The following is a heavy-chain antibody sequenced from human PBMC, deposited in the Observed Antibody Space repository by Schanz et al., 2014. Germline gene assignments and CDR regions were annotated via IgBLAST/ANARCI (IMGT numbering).Heavy chain of an antibody. CDR1: GFIFGSSV. Sequence: EVQLVQSGGGLVQPGGSLRLSCAASGFIFGSSVMAWVRQAPGKGLEWVSAISGSGGSTYYADSVKGRFTISRDNSKNTLYLQMNSLRAEDTAVYYCARAGYDADNWFDPWGQGTLVTVSS. D-gene: IGHD2-2*01. V-gene: IGHV3-23*04. J-gene: IGHJ5*02. CDR3: ARAGYDADNWFDP. CDR2: ISGSGGST.